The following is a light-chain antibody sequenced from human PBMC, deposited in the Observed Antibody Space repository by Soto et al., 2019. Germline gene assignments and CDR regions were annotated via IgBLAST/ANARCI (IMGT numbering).Light chain of an antibody. CDR1: RSDGGGYKY. CDR3: RSYTSSSSYV. J-gene: IGLJ1*01. V-gene: IGLV2-14*03. Sequence: QSVLTQPASVSGSPGQSITISCTGTRSDGGGYKYVSWYQQHPGKAPKLMIYDVSNRPSGVSNRFSGSKSGNTASLTISGLQSEDEADYYCRSYTSSSSYVFGSGTKVTVL. CDR2: DVS.